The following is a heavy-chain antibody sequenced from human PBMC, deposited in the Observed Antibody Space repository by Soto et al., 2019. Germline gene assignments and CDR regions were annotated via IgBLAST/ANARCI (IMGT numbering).Heavy chain of an antibody. CDR1: GGSISSSDW. V-gene: IGHV4-4*02. Sequence: PSETLSLTCAVSGGSISSSDWWSWVRQPPGKGLEWIGEIYYSGSTNYNPTLKSRVTISVDKSRKQFSLKLGSVTAADTAVYYCVRWIHYYGMDVWGQGTTVTVSS. J-gene: IGHJ6*02. CDR3: VRWIHYYGMDV. CDR2: IYYSGST. D-gene: IGHD5-12*01.